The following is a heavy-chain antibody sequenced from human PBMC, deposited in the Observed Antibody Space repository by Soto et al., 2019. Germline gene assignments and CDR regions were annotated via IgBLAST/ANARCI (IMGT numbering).Heavy chain of an antibody. Sequence: QVQLVESGGGVVQPGRSLRLSCAASGFTFSSYGMHWVRQAPGKGLEWVAVISYDGSNQYYADSVKGRFTISRDNSKNTLYLQMNSLRAEDTAVYYCAKDPYGGDFYGSGAGFDYWGQGTLVTVSS. CDR1: GFTFSSYG. D-gene: IGHD3-10*01. J-gene: IGHJ4*02. CDR2: ISYDGSNQ. CDR3: AKDPYGGDFYGSGAGFDY. V-gene: IGHV3-30*18.